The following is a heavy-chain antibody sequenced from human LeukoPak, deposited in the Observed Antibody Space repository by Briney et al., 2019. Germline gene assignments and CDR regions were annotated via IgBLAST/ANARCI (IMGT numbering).Heavy chain of an antibody. V-gene: IGHV4-34*01. Sequence: KSSETLSLTCAVYGGSFSDYYWSWIRQPPGKGLEWIGNIYYGENTYYNPSLKSRVTISIDTSKNQFYLKLSSLTAADTAVYYCARRDDSSGYHKIFDYWGPGTLVTVSS. CDR1: GGSFSDYY. J-gene: IGHJ4*02. CDR3: ARRDDSSGYHKIFDY. D-gene: IGHD3-22*01. CDR2: IYYGENT.